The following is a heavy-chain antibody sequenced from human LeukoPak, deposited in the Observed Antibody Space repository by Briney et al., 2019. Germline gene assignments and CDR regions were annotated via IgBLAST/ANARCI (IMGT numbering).Heavy chain of an antibody. V-gene: IGHV4-59*01. D-gene: IGHD3-3*01. Sequence: SETLSLTCTVSGGSISSYYWSWVRQPPGKGLVWIGYIYYSGSTNYNPSLKSRVTISVDTSKNQFSLKLSSVTAADTAVYYCASGPRYYDFDYWGQGTLVTVSS. CDR3: ASGPRYYDFDY. CDR1: GGSISSYY. J-gene: IGHJ4*02. CDR2: IYYSGST.